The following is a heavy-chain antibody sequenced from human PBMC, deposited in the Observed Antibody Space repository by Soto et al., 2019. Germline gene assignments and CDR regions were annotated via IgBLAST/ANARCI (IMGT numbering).Heavy chain of an antibody. CDR1: GGSVSSGSYY. Sequence: SETLSLTCTVSGGSVSSGSYYWSWIRQPPGKGLEWIGYIYYGGSTNYNPSLKSRVTISVDTSKNQFSLKLSSVTAADTAVYYCARGGWYEYYWGQGTLVTVSS. J-gene: IGHJ4*02. CDR3: ARGGWYEYY. CDR2: IYYGGST. D-gene: IGHD6-19*01. V-gene: IGHV4-61*01.